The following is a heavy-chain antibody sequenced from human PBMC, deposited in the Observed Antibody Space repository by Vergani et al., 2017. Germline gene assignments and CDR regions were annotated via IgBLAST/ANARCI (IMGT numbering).Heavy chain of an antibody. CDR1: GGSFSGYY. Sequence: QVQLQQWGAGLLKPSETLSLTCAVYGGSFSGYYWSWIRQPPGKGLEWIGEINHSGSTNYNPSLKSRVTISVDTSKNKFSLKLSSVTAADTAVYYCARGRWGSSGYYYETWGQGTLVTVSS. CDR3: ARGRWGSSGYYYET. V-gene: IGHV4-34*01. D-gene: IGHD3-22*01. J-gene: IGHJ5*02. CDR2: INHSGST.